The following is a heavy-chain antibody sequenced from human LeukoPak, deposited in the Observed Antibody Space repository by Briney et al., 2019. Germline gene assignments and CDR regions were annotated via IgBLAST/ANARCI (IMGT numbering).Heavy chain of an antibody. D-gene: IGHD4-17*01. CDR1: GFTFSSYA. CDR3: AKDIRSYGDYVFDY. J-gene: IGHJ4*02. CDR2: ISGSGGST. V-gene: IGHV3-23*01. Sequence: GGSLRLSCAASGFTFSSYAMSWVRQAPGKGLEGVSAISGSGGSTYYADSVKGRFTISRGNSKNTLYLQMNSLRAEDTAVYYCAKDIRSYGDYVFDYWGQGTLVTVSS.